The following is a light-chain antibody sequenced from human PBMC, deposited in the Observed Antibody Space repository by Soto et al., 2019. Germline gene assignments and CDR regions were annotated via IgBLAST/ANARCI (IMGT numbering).Light chain of an antibody. CDR2: AAS. V-gene: IGKV1-12*01. J-gene: IGKJ5*01. Sequence: DIRMTQSPSSVSASVGDSVTITCRASQNIISWLAWYQQKPGRAPKLLIYAASILQSGVPSRFSGSGSGTDFTLTINSLQPEDFATYYCQQAYGFPVTFGQGTRLEIK. CDR1: QNIISW. CDR3: QQAYGFPVT.